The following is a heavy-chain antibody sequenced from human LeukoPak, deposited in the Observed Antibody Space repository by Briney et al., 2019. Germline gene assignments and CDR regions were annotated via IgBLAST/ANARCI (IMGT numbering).Heavy chain of an antibody. CDR3: ARDRYQLLVGKNYYYYGMDV. CDR1: GFTFSSYE. D-gene: IGHD2-2*01. CDR2: ISSSGSTI. J-gene: IGHJ6*02. Sequence: PGGSLRLSCAASGFTFSSYERNWVRQAPGKGLEWVSYISSSGSTIYYADSVKGRFTISRDNAKNSLYLQMNSLRAEDTAVYYCARDRYQLLVGKNYYYYGMDVWGQGTTVTVSS. V-gene: IGHV3-48*03.